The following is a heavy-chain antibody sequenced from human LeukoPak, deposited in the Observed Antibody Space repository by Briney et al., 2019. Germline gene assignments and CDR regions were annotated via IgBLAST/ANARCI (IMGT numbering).Heavy chain of an antibody. CDR2: MNPNSGNT. CDR3: ARLSASDLFDY. CDR1: GYTFTSYD. V-gene: IGHV1-8*01. D-gene: IGHD3-16*02. Sequence: ASVKVSCKASGYTFTSYDINWVRQATGQGLEWMGWMNPNSGNTGYAQKFQGRVTVTRNTSISTAYMELSSLRSEDTAVYYCARLSASDLFDYWGQGTLVTVSS. J-gene: IGHJ4*02.